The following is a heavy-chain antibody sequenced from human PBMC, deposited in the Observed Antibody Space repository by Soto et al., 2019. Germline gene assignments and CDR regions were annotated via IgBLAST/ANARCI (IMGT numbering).Heavy chain of an antibody. D-gene: IGHD3-10*01. Sequence: GGSLRLSCAASGFTFSSYSMNWVRQAPGKGLEWVSSISSSSSYIYYADSVKGRFTISRDNAKNSLYLQMNSLRAEDTAVYYCARDPREVRGVTGAFDIWGQGTMVTVSS. CDR3: ARDPREVRGVTGAFDI. J-gene: IGHJ3*02. V-gene: IGHV3-21*01. CDR1: GFTFSSYS. CDR2: ISSSSSYI.